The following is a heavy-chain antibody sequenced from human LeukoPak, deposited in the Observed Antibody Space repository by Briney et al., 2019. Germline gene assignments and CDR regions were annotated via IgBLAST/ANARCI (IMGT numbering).Heavy chain of an antibody. V-gene: IGHV1-2*02. CDR3: ARVPGPYTTSRFDF. J-gene: IGHJ4*02. D-gene: IGHD2-2*02. CDR1: GYTFTGYY. Sequence: GASVKVSCKTSGYTFTGYYLHWVRQAPGQGPEWMGRIYPDSGGTHYGQKFQGSVTVTRDTSITTVHMELSGLTSDDTAVYYCARVPGPYTTSRFDFWGQGTLVTASS. CDR2: IYPDSGGT.